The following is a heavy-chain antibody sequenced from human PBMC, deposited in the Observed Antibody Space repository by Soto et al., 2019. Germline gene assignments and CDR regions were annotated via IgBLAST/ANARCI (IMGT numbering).Heavy chain of an antibody. J-gene: IGHJ3*02. CDR3: ARQPEQWLVRVGGAFDI. V-gene: IGHV4-59*08. CDR1: GGSISSYY. CDR2: IYYSGST. Sequence: QVQLQESGPGLVKPSETLSLTCTVSGGSISSYYWSWIRQPPGKGLGWIGYIYYSGSTNYNPSLNSRVTISVDTSNTQFSLRLISVTAADTAMYYCARQPEQWLVRVGGAFDIWGQGTMVTVSS. D-gene: IGHD6-19*01.